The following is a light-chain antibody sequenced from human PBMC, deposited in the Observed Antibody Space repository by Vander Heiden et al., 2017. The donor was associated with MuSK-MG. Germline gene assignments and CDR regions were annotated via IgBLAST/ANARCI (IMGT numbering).Light chain of an antibody. Sequence: DVVMTQSPLSLPVTLGQPASISCRSSQSLVYSDGKTHLNWFQQRPGQSPRRLIYKVSNRDSGVPVRFTGSGKRTDVTLKISRGEVEDVGVYYCMQSTHWQPLTFGQGTRMEIK. CDR2: KVS. CDR3: MQSTHWQPLT. CDR1: QSLVYSDGKTH. J-gene: IGKJ5*01. V-gene: IGKV2-30*01.